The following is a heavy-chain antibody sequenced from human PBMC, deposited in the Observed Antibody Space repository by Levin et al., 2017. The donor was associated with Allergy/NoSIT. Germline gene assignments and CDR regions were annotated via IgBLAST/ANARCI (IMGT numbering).Heavy chain of an antibody. CDR2: VNRDGSVR. CDR3: AREFREGSSDANHDAFDS. Sequence: GGSLRLSCVASEFTFSRYWMHWVRQAPGKGLVWVSRVNRDGSVRSYADSVMGRFTISRDDAKNTVYLQMNSLRADDTAVYYCAREFREGSSDANHDAFDSWGQGTVVTVS. D-gene: IGHD3-10*01. V-gene: IGHV3-74*01. J-gene: IGHJ3*02. CDR1: EFTFSRYW.